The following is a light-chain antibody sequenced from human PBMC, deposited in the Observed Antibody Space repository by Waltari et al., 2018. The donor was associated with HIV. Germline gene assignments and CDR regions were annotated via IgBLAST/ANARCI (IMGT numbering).Light chain of an antibody. J-gene: IGLJ2*01. CDR1: SSDVGGYNY. CDR3: NSYAGSNNVV. V-gene: IGLV2-8*01. Sequence: QSALTQPPSASGSPGQSVTISCTGTSSDVGGYNYVSWYQQHPGKAPKLMIYEVSKRPPGVPGRFSGSKSGNTASLTVSGLQAEDEADYYCNSYAGSNNVVFGGGTKVTVL. CDR2: EVS.